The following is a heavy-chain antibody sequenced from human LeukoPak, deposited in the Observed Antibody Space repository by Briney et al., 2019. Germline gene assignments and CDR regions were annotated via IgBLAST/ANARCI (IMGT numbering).Heavy chain of an antibody. CDR2: IIPSFGTA. Sequence: SVKVSCKASGGTFNSYVINWVRQAPGQGLEWMGRIIPSFGTANYAQKFQGRVTITTDESTSTAYMELSNLRSEDTAVYFCARPMTTVTTGFDYWGQGTLVTVSS. V-gene: IGHV1-69*05. J-gene: IGHJ4*02. D-gene: IGHD4-17*01. CDR1: GGTFNSYV. CDR3: ARPMTTVTTGFDY.